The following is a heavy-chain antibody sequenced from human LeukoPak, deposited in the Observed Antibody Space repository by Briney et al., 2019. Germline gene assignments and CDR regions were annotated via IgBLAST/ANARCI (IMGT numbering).Heavy chain of an antibody. CDR2: IKQDGSEK. CDR3: ARETDTAMVPPFDY. J-gene: IGHJ4*02. V-gene: IGHV3-7*01. D-gene: IGHD5-18*01. CDR1: GFTFSSYW. Sequence: GGSLRLSCAASGFTFSSYWMSWVRQAPGKGLEWVANIKQDGSEKYYVDSVKGRFTISRDNAKNSLYLQMNSLRAEDTAVYYCARETDTAMVPPFDYWGRGTLVTVSS.